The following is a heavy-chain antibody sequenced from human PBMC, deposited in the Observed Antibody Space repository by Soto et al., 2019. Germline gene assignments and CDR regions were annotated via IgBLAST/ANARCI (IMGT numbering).Heavy chain of an antibody. V-gene: IGHV4-34*01. CDR2: INHSGST. D-gene: IGHD3-3*01. CDR3: ARVGLRFLEWLSLYNWFDP. J-gene: IGHJ5*02. Sequence: PSETLSLTCAVYGGSFSGYYWSWIRQPPGKGLEWIGEINHSGSTNYNPSLKSRVTISVDTSKNQFSLKLSSVTAADTAVYYCARVGLRFLEWLSLYNWFDPWGQGTLVTVSS. CDR1: GGSFSGYY.